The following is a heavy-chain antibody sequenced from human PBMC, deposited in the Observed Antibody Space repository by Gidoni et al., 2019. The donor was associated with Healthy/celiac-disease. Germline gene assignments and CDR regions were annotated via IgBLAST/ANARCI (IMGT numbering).Heavy chain of an antibody. V-gene: IGHV1-8*01. CDR1: GYTFTSYD. D-gene: IGHD5-18*01. CDR3: AREGDTAMAHFDY. CDR2: MNPNSGNT. J-gene: IGHJ4*02. Sequence: QVQLVQSGAEVKKPGASVKVSCKASGYTFTSYDINWVGQATGQGVEWMGWMNPNSGNTGYAQKFQGRVTMTRNKSVSTAYMELSSLRSEDTAVYYCAREGDTAMAHFDYWGQGTLVTVSS.